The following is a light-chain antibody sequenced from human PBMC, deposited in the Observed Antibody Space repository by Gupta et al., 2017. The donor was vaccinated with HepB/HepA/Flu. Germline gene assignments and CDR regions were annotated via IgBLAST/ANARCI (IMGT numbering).Light chain of an antibody. V-gene: IGKV2-28*01. J-gene: IGKJ1*01. Sequence: DVVMTQSPVSLPVTPGQPASISCRSSQSLRHSDENIYLNWFLQKPGQSPQRLIYMASTRASGIPDRFSGSGSGTDFTLKISRVEAEDVGIYYCRQFVRSPWTFGQGTKVEIK. CDR1: QSLRHSDENIY. CDR3: RQFVRSPWT. CDR2: MAS.